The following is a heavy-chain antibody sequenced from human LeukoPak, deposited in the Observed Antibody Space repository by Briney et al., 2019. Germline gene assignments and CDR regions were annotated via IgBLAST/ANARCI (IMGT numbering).Heavy chain of an antibody. CDR3: ARRVTTVTNKQFDY. CDR2: ISSSGSTI. D-gene: IGHD4-17*01. Sequence: GGSLRLSCAASGFTVNNEYMYWVRQAPGKGLEWVSYISSSGSTIYYADSVKGRFTISRDNAKNSLYLQMNSLRAEDTAVYYCARRVTTVTNKQFDYWGQGTLVTVSS. CDR1: GFTVNNEY. V-gene: IGHV3-48*03. J-gene: IGHJ4*02.